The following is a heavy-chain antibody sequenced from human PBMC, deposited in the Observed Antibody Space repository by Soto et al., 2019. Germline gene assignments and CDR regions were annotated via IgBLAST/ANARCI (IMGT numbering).Heavy chain of an antibody. Sequence: QVQLVQSGAEVKKPGSSVKVSCKASGGTFSSYAISWVRQAPGQGLEWMGGINPIFGTANYAQKFQGRVTITADEFTRTAYMEVSSLRSEDTAVYDCARVDYYDSSGYLGYWGQGTLVTVSS. D-gene: IGHD3-22*01. CDR3: ARVDYYDSSGYLGY. J-gene: IGHJ4*02. V-gene: IGHV1-69*12. CDR1: GGTFSSYA. CDR2: INPIFGTA.